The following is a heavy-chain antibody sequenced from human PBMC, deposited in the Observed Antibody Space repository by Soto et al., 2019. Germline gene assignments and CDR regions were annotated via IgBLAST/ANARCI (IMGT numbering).Heavy chain of an antibody. CDR3: ARDRGYDYVWGSYRSHGPPVG. D-gene: IGHD3-16*02. CDR2: ISSSSSYI. CDR1: GFTFSSYS. J-gene: IGHJ6*04. V-gene: IGHV3-21*01. Sequence: GWSLRLSCAASGFTFSSYSMNLVRQAPGKGLEWVSSISSSSSYIYYADSVKGRFTISRDNAKNSLYLQMNSLRAEDTAVYYCARDRGYDYVWGSYRSHGPPVGWGKGTKVTVSS.